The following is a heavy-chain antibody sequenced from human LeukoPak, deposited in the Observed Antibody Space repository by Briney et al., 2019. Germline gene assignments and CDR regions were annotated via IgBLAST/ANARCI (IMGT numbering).Heavy chain of an antibody. J-gene: IGHJ4*02. CDR3: VKGGYDYVEVAYFDF. D-gene: IGHD5-12*01. CDR2: IIASSGST. Sequence: GGSLRLSCAASGFSFNNYAMSWVRQAPGKGLEWVSVIIASSGSTFYADSVKGRFTISRDNSKNTLYLQMNSLRVEDTAVYYCVKGGYDYVEVAYFDFWGQGTLVTVSS. V-gene: IGHV3-23*01. CDR1: GFSFNNYA.